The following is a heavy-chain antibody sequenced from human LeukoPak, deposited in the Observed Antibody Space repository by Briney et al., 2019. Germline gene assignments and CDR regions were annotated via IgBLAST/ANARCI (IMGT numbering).Heavy chain of an antibody. CDR3: ARVATGTGWFDP. D-gene: IGHD1-1*01. CDR1: GSTFTVYY. V-gene: IGHV1-2*06. CDR2: ISPNSGAT. J-gene: IGHJ5*02. Sequence: ASVKVSCKASGSTFTVYYIHWVRQAPGQGLEWMGRISPNSGATNYAQKFQGRVTMTRDTSISTAYMELSRLTSDDSAVYYCARVATGTGWFDPCGQGTLVTVSS.